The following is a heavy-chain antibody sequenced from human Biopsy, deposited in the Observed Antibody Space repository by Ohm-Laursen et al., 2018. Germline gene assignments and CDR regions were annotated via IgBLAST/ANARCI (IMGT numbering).Heavy chain of an antibody. D-gene: IGHD3-22*01. CDR1: GGSIGSDY. J-gene: IGHJ4*02. Sequence: GTLSLTCTVSGGSIGSDYWAWIRQSPGKGLEWIAYSHYSGSTNYNPSIRHRVTISVDTSKNHFSLKVTSVTATDTAMYYCARHDRSGYWGLDYWGQGALVTVSA. CDR3: ARHDRSGYWGLDY. CDR2: SHYSGST. V-gene: IGHV4-59*08.